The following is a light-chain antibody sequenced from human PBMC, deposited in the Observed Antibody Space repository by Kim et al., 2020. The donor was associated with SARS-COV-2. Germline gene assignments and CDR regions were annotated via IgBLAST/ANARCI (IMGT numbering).Light chain of an antibody. J-gene: IGKJ4*01. V-gene: IGKV3D-11*02. CDR3: QQRYNWPLT. CDR1: QSVGNS. CDR2: ETS. Sequence: LSPGERATLSCRASQSVGNSLAWFQQKPGQAPRLLIFETSNRATGIPARFSGSGAGTAFTLTISSLEPEDFAVYYCQQRYNWPLTFGGGTKVEIK.